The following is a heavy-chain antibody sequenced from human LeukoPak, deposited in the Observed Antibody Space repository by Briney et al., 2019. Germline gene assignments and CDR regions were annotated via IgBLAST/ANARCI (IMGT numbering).Heavy chain of an antibody. V-gene: IGHV1-8*01. Sequence: ASVKVSCKASGYTFTSYDINWVRQATEQGLEWMGWMNPNSGNTGYAQKFQGRVTMTRNTSISTAYMELSSLRSEDTAVYYCASTPSVSGNWFDPWGQGTLVTVSS. D-gene: IGHD5/OR15-5a*01. CDR1: GYTFTSYD. J-gene: IGHJ5*02. CDR3: ASTPSVSGNWFDP. CDR2: MNPNSGNT.